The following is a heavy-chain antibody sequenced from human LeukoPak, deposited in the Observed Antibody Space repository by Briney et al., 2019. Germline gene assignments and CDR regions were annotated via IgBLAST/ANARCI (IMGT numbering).Heavy chain of an antibody. CDR2: INLNSGGT. CDR1: GYTFTGYY. V-gene: IGHV1-2*02. D-gene: IGHD3-3*01. Sequence: GASVKVSCKASGYTFTGYYMHWVRQAPGQGLEWMGWINLNSGGTNYAQKFQGRVTMTRDTSISTAYMELSRLRSDDTAVYYCARGGYYDFWSGYFTFDYWGQGTLVTVSS. CDR3: ARGGYYDFWSGYFTFDY. J-gene: IGHJ4*02.